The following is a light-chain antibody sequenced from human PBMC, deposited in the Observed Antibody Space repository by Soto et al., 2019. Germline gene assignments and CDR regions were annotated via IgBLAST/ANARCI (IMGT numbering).Light chain of an antibody. CDR2: EGN. CDR1: SSDVGFYNY. J-gene: IGLJ2*01. V-gene: IGLV2-8*01. Sequence: QSALTQPPSASGSPGQSVTISCTGTSSDVGFYNYVSWFQQHPGKAPKLIIYEGNKRPSGVTDRFSGSKSGNTASLTVAGLQAEDEAEYYCSSSAGINNLIFGGGTKLTVL. CDR3: SSSAGINNLI.